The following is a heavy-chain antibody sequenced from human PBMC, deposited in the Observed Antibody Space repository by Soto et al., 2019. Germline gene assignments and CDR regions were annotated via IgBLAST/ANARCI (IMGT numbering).Heavy chain of an antibody. D-gene: IGHD2-2*01. J-gene: IGHJ5*02. Sequence: TSETLCLTRAVYGGSFSGYYWSWIRQPPGKGLEWIGEINHSGSTNYNPSLKSRVTISVDTSKNQFSLKLSSVTAADTAVYYCARRSSTSSPGAFDPWGQGTLVTVSS. CDR1: GGSFSGYY. CDR2: INHSGST. V-gene: IGHV4-34*01. CDR3: ARRSSTSSPGAFDP.